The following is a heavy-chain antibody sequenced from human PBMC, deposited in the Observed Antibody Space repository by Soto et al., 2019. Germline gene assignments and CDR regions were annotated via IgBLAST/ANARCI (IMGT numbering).Heavy chain of an antibody. V-gene: IGHV4-34*01. CDR2: INHSGST. CDR3: ARAPNYIWGSYRPNYFDY. CDR1: GGSFSGYY. D-gene: IGHD3-16*02. J-gene: IGHJ4*02. Sequence: PSETLSLTCAVYGGSFSGYYWSWIRQPPGKGLEWIGEINHSGSTNYNPSLKSRVTISVDTSKNQFSLKLSSVTAADTAVYYCARAPNYIWGSYRPNYFDYWGQGTLVTVSS.